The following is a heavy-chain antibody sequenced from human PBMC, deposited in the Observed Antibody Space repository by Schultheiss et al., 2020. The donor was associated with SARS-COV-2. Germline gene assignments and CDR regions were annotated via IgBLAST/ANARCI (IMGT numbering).Heavy chain of an antibody. CDR3: ARGLTTGWFDP. CDR2: MFYDGTT. V-gene: IGHV4-4*02. Sequence: SETLSLTCAVSGYSVKTSDWWTWVRQPPGKGLEWIGYMFYDGTTHYNPLLESQASISRDMSKNQFSLKLSSVTAADTAVYYCARGLTTGWFDPWGQGIPVTVSS. D-gene: IGHD4-17*01. CDR1: GYSVKTSDW. J-gene: IGHJ5*02.